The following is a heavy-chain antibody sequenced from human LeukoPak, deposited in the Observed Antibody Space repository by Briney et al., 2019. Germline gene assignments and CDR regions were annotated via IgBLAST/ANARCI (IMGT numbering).Heavy chain of an antibody. CDR1: GFSVSNYY. Sequence: PGRSLRLSCAASGFSVSNYYMSWVRQPPGKGLEWVSVMYTGGGRYYGDSVKGRFTISRDNSKNTVFLQMNSLRVEDTALYYCTRGQSYCGADCYSDWGQGTLVTVSS. J-gene: IGHJ4*02. D-gene: IGHD2-21*02. CDR3: TRGQSYCGADCYSD. V-gene: IGHV3-66*01. CDR2: MYTGGGR.